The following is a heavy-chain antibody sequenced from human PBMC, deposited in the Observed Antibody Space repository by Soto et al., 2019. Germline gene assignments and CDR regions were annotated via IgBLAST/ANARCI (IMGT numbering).Heavy chain of an antibody. D-gene: IGHD3-10*01. CDR1: GFTFDDYG. Sequence: PGGSLRLSCAGSGFTFDDYGMSWVRQAPGKGLEWVSGINWNGGSTGYADSVKGRFTISRDNAKNSLYLQMNSLRAEDTALYYCARARPLWFGEPGAFDIWGQGTMVTVSS. CDR2: INWNGGST. J-gene: IGHJ3*02. V-gene: IGHV3-20*04. CDR3: ARARPLWFGEPGAFDI.